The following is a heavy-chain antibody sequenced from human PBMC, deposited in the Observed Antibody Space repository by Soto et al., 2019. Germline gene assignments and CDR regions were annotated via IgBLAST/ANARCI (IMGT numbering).Heavy chain of an antibody. CDR1: GFTFTSYA. CDR3: AREGFLTGATSD. CDR2: TRNKANSYTT. J-gene: IGHJ4*02. V-gene: IGHV3-72*01. Sequence: GGSLRLSCAASGFTFTSYAMCWVRQAPGKGLEWVGRTRNKANSYTTEYAASVKGRFTISRDDSKNSLYLRMNSLKTEDTAVYYCAREGFLTGATSDWGQGTLVTVSS. D-gene: IGHD1-7*01.